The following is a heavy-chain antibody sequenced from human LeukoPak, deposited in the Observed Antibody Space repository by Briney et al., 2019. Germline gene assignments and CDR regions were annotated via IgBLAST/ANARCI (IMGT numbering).Heavy chain of an antibody. V-gene: IGHV1-18*01. Sequence: ASVKVSCKASGYTFTSYGISWVRQAPGQGLEWMGWISAYNGNTNYAQKLQGRVSMTTDTSTSTAYMELRSLRSEDTAVYYCARKFGAGELLTGGWFDPWGQGTLVTVSS. CDR2: ISAYNGNT. CDR1: GYTFTSYG. CDR3: ARKFGAGELLTGGWFDP. J-gene: IGHJ5*02. D-gene: IGHD1-7*01.